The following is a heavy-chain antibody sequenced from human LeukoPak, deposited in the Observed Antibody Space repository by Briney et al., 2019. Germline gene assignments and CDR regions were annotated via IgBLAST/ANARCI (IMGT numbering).Heavy chain of an antibody. CDR2: ISYDGSNK. V-gene: IGHV3-30-3*01. D-gene: IGHD4-17*01. J-gene: IGHJ4*02. CDR1: GFTFSSYA. CDR3: ARGLANDYGDYFGLRPSSYYFDY. Sequence: GGSLRLSCAGSGFTFSSYAMHWVRQAPGKGLEWVAVISYDGSNKYYADSVKGRFTISRDNSKNTLYLQMNSLRAEDTAVYYCARGLANDYGDYFGLRPSSYYFDYWGQGTLVTVSS.